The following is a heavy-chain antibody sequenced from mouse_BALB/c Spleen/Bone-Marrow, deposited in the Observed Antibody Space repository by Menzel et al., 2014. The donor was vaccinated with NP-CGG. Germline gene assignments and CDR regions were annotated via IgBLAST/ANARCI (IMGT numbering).Heavy chain of an antibody. Sequence: LQQSGSELVRPGASVELSCKASGYTFTSYWMHWVKQRPGQGFEWIGNIYPGSGSTNYDEKFKSKATLTVDTSSSTAYMQLSSLTSEDSAVYYCTPRLRYWGQGTTLTVSS. V-gene: IGHV1S22*01. J-gene: IGHJ2*01. CDR1: GYTFTSYW. CDR2: IYPGSGST. CDR3: TPRLRY. D-gene: IGHD1-2*01.